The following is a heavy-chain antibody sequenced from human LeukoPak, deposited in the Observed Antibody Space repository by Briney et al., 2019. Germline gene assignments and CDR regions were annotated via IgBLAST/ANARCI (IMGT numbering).Heavy chain of an antibody. Sequence: PGGSLRLSCAASGFTFSSYGMHWVRQAPGKGLEWVAVISYDGSNKYYADSVKGRFTISRDNSKNTLYLQMNSLRAEDTAVYYCARSRPLGIMITFGGANDFDYWGQGTLVTVSS. CDR1: GFTFSSYG. D-gene: IGHD3-16*01. CDR3: ARSRPLGIMITFGGANDFDY. CDR2: ISYDGSNK. V-gene: IGHV3-30*03. J-gene: IGHJ4*02.